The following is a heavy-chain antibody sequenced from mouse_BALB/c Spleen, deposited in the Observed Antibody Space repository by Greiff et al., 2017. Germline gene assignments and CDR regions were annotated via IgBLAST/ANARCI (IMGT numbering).Heavy chain of an antibody. CDR1: GYSITSCYY. D-gene: IGHD1-1*01. CDR3: ARADYYGRSYGLAY. CDR2: ISYDGSN. J-gene: IGHJ3*01. V-gene: IGHV3-6*02. Sequence: EVKLMESGPGLVKPSQSLSLTCSVTGYSITSCYYWNWIRQFPGNKLEWMGYISYDGSNNYNPSLKNRISITRDTSKNQFFLKLNSVTTEDTATYYCARADYYGRSYGLAYWGQGTLVTVSA.